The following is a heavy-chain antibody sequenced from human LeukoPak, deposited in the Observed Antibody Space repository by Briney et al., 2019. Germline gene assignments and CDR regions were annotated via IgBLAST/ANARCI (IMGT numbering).Heavy chain of an antibody. CDR3: ARAAWPYYDFWSGHNWFDP. D-gene: IGHD3-3*01. Sequence: SETLSLTCAVYGGSFSGYYWSWIRQPPGKGLEWIGEINHSGSTNYNPSLKSRVTISVDTSKNQFSLKLSSVTAADTAVYYCARAAWPYYDFWSGHNWFDPWGQGTLVTAS. CDR1: GGSFSGYY. CDR2: INHSGST. V-gene: IGHV4-34*01. J-gene: IGHJ5*02.